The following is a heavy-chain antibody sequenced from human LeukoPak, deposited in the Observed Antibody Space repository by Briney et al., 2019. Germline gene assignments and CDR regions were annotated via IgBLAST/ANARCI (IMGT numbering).Heavy chain of an antibody. J-gene: IGHJ5*02. CDR3: VRQRGVSGTINHFDP. CDR1: GFNFTTFW. CDR2: LYPDKSDA. Sequence: GGSLKTSCQTSGFNFTTFWIGLVRPMPGEGLEWVGALYPDKSDARYSPSFQCQVDISADGTMRTAHLHWNSLKTADTAMYYCVRQRGVSGTINHFDPWGQGTLVTVSS. V-gene: IGHV5-51*01. D-gene: IGHD3-10*01.